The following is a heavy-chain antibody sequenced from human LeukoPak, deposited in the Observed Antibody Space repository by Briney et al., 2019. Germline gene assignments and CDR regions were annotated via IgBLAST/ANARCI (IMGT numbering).Heavy chain of an antibody. CDR1: GFTFSSYW. D-gene: IGHD6-25*01. J-gene: IGHJ4*02. CDR3: ERLQSLDY. CDR2: ISGSGGST. Sequence: GGSLRLSCAASGFTFSSYWMSWVRQAPGKGLEWVSGISGSGGSTYYADSVKGRFTISRDNSKNTLYLQMNSLRAEDTAVYYCERLQSLDYWGQGTLVTVSS. V-gene: IGHV3-23*01.